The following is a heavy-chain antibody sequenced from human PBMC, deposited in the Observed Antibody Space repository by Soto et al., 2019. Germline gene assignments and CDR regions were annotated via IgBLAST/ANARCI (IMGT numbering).Heavy chain of an antibody. V-gene: IGHV3-74*01. CDR2: IKFDGSST. J-gene: IGHJ6*02. CDR1: GFAFSTYW. CDR3: ARGAKNIYAMDV. Sequence: PGGSLRLSCAASGFAFSTYWMHWVRQAPGKGLLWVSRIKFDGSSTYYADSVKGRFTISRDDAKNTLYLQMNGLRVDDTAVYYCARGAKNIYAMDVWGQAPTVTVSS.